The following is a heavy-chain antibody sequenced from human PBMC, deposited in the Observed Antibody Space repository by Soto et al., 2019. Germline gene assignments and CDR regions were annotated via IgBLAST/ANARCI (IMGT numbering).Heavy chain of an antibody. CDR1: GFTFSSYG. CDR2: ISYDGSNK. J-gene: IGHJ4*02. D-gene: IGHD3-22*01. CDR3: ANLWLSDHYDSSGLFDY. V-gene: IGHV3-30*18. Sequence: QVQLVESGGGVVQPGRSLRLSCAASGFTFSSYGLHWVREATGKGLEWVAVISYDGSNKYYADSVKGRFTISTDNSKNSLYLQMNRLRAEDTAVYYCANLWLSDHYDSSGLFDYWGQGPLVTVS.